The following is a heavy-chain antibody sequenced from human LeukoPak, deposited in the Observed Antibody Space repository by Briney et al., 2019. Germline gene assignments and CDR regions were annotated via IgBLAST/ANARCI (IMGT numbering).Heavy chain of an antibody. CDR2: IYPSGNT. D-gene: IGHD1-26*01. Sequence: SETLSLTCSISGGSFSSYFWSWVRQPAGKGLEWIGRIYPSGNTNYNPSLKSRVTLSVDTPKTQFSLRLSSVTAADTAVYYCARGIVGATDFWFDPWGQGTLVTVSS. CDR1: GGSFSSYF. CDR3: ARGIVGATDFWFDP. J-gene: IGHJ5*02. V-gene: IGHV4-4*07.